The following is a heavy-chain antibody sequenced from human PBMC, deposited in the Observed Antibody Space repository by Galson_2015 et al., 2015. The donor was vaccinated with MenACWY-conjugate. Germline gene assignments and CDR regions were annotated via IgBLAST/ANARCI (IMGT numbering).Heavy chain of an antibody. CDR3: ARVLPAVFRDDF. Sequence: SLRLSCAASGFTFSFSNMNWVRQSPVKGLEWVSYITSDSSTIYYADSVRGPFTISRDNAKNSLYLQMDSLRAEYTAVYYCARVLPAVFRDDFWGQGTLVTVS. CDR2: ITSDSSTI. D-gene: IGHD3-10*01. CDR1: GFTFSFSN. J-gene: IGHJ4*02. V-gene: IGHV3-48*04.